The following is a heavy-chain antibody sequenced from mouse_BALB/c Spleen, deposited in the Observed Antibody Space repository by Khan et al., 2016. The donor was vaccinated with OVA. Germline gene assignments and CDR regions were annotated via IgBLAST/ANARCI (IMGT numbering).Heavy chain of an antibody. J-gene: IGHJ4*01. CDR3: ASQPYYHYNLMAY. CDR2: IWSDGST. CDR1: GFSLTNYG. D-gene: IGHD2-10*01. V-gene: IGHV2-6-1*01. Sequence: QMQLEESGPGLVAPSQSLSITCTISGFSLTNYGVHWVRQPPGKGLEWLVVIWSDGSTTYNSALKSRLTIKQDNSQNQAFLEMNSLQTDDTSMYYCASQPYYHYNLMAYWGQGTSVTVSS.